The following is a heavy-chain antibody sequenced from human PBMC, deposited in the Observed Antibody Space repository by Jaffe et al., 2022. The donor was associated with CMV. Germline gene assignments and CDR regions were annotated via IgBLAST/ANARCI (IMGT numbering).Heavy chain of an antibody. D-gene: IGHD6-19*01. CDR1: GGSISSSSYY. Sequence: QLQLQESGPGLVKPSETLSLTCTVSGGSISSSSYYWGWIRQPPGKGLEWIGSIYYSGSTYYNPSLKSRVTISVDTSKNQFSLKLSSVTAADTAVYYCARHERHGAVAVDYWGQGTLVTVSS. CDR3: ARHERHGAVAVDY. J-gene: IGHJ4*02. V-gene: IGHV4-39*01. CDR2: IYYSGST.